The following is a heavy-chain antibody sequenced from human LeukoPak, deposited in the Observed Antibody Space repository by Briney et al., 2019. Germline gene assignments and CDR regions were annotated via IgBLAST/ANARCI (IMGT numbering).Heavy chain of an antibody. D-gene: IGHD5-12*01. V-gene: IGHV4-4*07. CDR2: IYSSGTT. Sequence: PSETLSLTCTGSGGSISNYYWSWIRQPAGKGLEWIGRIYSSGTTIYNPSLKSRVTMSVDTSKNQFSLKLSSVTAADTAVYFCASGSSGYDPWGQGTMVTVSS. J-gene: IGHJ5*02. CDR1: GGSISNYY. CDR3: ASGSSGYDP.